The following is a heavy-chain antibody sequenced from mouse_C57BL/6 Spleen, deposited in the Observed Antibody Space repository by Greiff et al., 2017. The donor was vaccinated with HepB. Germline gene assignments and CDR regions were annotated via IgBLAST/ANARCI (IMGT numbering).Heavy chain of an antibody. Sequence: QQSCKASGYTFTSYWMHWVKQRPGRGLEWIGRIDPNSGGTKYNEKFKSKATLTVDKPSSTAYMQLSSLTSEDSAVYYCARRNYGSPRSPYAMDYWGQGTSVTVSS. V-gene: IGHV1-72*01. J-gene: IGHJ4*01. CDR3: ARRNYGSPRSPYAMDY. CDR2: IDPNSGGT. D-gene: IGHD1-1*01. CDR1: GYTFTSYW.